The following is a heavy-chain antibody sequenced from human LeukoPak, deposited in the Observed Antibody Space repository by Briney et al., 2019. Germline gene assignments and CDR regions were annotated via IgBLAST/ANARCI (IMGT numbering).Heavy chain of an antibody. V-gene: IGHV3-23*01. D-gene: IGHD3-10*01. CDR2: IFGNGDTT. CDR3: AKDRGIISDY. Sequence: GSLRLSCAASGFSFSSYAMNWVRQAPGKGLEWVSIIFGNGDTTYYADSVKGRFTISRDNSKNTLYLQMNSLRAEDTAVYYCAKDRGIISDYWGQGTLVTVSS. CDR1: GFSFSSYA. J-gene: IGHJ4*02.